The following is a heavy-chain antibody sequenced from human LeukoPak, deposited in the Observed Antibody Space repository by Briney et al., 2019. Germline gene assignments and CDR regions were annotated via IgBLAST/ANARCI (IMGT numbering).Heavy chain of an antibody. CDR2: ISYDGGNE. D-gene: IGHD2-8*01. V-gene: IGHV3-30*04. CDR3: VREKYCTPTDCLHGRFYFNC. J-gene: IGHJ4*02. Sequence: GGSLRLSCAASGFAFSTYNMHWVRQAPGKGLEWVAVISYDGGNENHAESVKGRFTISRDNSKNTLYLQMNTLRTEDTALYYCVREKYCTPTDCLHGRFYFNCWGQGTLVTVSS. CDR1: GFAFSTYN.